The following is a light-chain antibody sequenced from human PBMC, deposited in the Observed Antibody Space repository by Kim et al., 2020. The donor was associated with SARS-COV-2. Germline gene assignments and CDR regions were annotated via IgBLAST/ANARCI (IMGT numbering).Light chain of an antibody. CDR2: DAS. J-gene: IGKJ5*01. CDR1: QGINNF. CDR3: QQYKSYPNT. V-gene: IGKV1-16*02. Sequence: DIQMTQSPSSLSASVGDRVTITCRASQGINNFLAWFQQKPGKAPKSLIYDASSLQSGVPSQFSGSGSGTDFTLTINSLQPEDFATYYCQQYKSYPNTFGQGTRLEIK.